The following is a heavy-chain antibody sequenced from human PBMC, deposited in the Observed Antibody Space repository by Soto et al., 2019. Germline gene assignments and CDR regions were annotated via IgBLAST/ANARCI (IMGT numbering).Heavy chain of an antibody. Sequence: QLQLVQSGTEVKEPGSSVKVSCKASGGTFSTSSFVWVRQGPGQGLEWMGGIIPIFTRTNFAQKFQGRVTFSADESTRTTYMELRSLTSEDTAIYYCARDVVRSTAGDSWGQGTLVIVSS. D-gene: IGHD2-15*01. CDR2: IIPIFTRT. V-gene: IGHV1-69*01. CDR3: ARDVVRSTAGDS. CDR1: GGTFSTSS. J-gene: IGHJ4*02.